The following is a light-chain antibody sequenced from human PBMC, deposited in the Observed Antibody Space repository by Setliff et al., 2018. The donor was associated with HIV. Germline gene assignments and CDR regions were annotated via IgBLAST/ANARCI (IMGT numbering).Light chain of an antibody. Sequence: QSVLTQPPSASGSPGQSVTISCTGTRSDVGGYGRVSWYQQHPGKAPKLIIFDVNKRPSGVPDRFSGSKSGNSASLTVSGLQADDQAHYYCSSYAVTNTYVFGTGTKVTVL. CDR2: DVN. V-gene: IGLV2-8*01. CDR1: RSDVGGYGR. J-gene: IGLJ1*01. CDR3: SSYAVTNTYV.